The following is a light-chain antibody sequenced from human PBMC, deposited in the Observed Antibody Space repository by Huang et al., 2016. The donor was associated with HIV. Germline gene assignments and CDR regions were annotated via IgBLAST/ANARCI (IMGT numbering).Light chain of an antibody. J-gene: IGKJ2*01. CDR2: GAS. V-gene: IGKV3-15*01. CDR1: KNINTN. Sequence: LMTQSPATLSVSPGERVTLSCRASKNINTNLAWYQQKRGQAPRLLIYGASTRANDVPARFSGTGSGTEFTLTISSLQSEDFAVYYCQQYNTFGQGTKLEIK. CDR3: QQYNT.